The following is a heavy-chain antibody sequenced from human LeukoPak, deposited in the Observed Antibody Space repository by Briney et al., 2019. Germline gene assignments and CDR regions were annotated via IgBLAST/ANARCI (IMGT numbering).Heavy chain of an antibody. CDR1: GGSFSGYY. Sequence: SETLSLTCAVYGGSFSGYYWSWIRQPPGKGLEWIGSIYYSGSTYYNPFLKSRVTISVDTSKNQFSLKLSSVTAADTAVYYCARRSVVTADFDYWGQGTLVTVSS. D-gene: IGHD2-21*02. CDR2: IYYSGST. V-gene: IGHV4-34*01. J-gene: IGHJ4*02. CDR3: ARRSVVTADFDY.